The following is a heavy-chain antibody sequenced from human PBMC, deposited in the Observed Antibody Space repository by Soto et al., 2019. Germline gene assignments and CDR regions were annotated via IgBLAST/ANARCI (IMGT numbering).Heavy chain of an antibody. CDR3: ARDRDDYGSGNYYNRIDF. CDR1: GGMFSTYA. D-gene: IGHD3-10*01. V-gene: IGHV1-69*01. J-gene: IGHJ4*02. Sequence: QVQLVQSGAEVKKPGSSVTVSCKASGGMFSTYAISWLRQAPGQGLEWMGGIIPLFGNPNYAQRIQGRVTITADESTSTAYMELSRLRSENTAVYYCARDRDDYGSGNYYNRIDFWGQGTLVTVSS. CDR2: IIPLFGNP.